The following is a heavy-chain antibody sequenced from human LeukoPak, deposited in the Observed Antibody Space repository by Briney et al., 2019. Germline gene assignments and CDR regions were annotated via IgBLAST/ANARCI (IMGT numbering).Heavy chain of an antibody. V-gene: IGHV3-23*01. CDR1: GFTFSSYA. J-gene: IGHJ4*02. CDR2: IGASGGST. Sequence: GGSLRLSCATSGFTFSSYAMSWVRQAPGKGLEWVSGIGASGGSTYYADSVKGRFTISRDNSKNTLYLQMNSLRTEDTAVYYCAKAEGYDILTGLDYWGQGTLVTVSP. CDR3: AKAEGYDILTGLDY. D-gene: IGHD3-9*01.